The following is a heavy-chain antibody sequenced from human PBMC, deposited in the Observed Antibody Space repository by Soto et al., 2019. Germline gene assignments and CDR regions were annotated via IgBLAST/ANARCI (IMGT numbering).Heavy chain of an antibody. CDR1: GFTFSSYW. J-gene: IGHJ4*02. V-gene: IGHV3-7*01. CDR3: ARPTYAFWSGYYYY. CDR2: IKQDGSEK. Sequence: LRLSCAASGFTFSSYWMSWVRQAPGKGLEWVANIKQDGSEKYYVDSVKGRFTISRDNAKNSLYLQMNSLRAEDTAVYYCARPTYAFWSGYYYYWGQGTLVTVSS. D-gene: IGHD3-3*01.